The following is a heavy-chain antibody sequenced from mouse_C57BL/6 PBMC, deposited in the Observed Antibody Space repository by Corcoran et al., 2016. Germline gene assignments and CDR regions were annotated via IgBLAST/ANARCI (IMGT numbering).Heavy chain of an antibody. CDR3: ARRGYYGSSGYFDV. CDR2: IYPRSGNT. J-gene: IGHJ1*03. Sequence: QVQLQQSGAELARPGASVKLSCKASGYTFTSYGISWVKQRTGQGLEWIGEIYPRSGNTYYNEKFKGKATLTADKSSSTAYMELRSLTSEASAVYFCARRGYYGSSGYFDVWGTGTTVTVSS. D-gene: IGHD1-1*01. CDR1: GYTFTSYG. V-gene: IGHV1-81*01.